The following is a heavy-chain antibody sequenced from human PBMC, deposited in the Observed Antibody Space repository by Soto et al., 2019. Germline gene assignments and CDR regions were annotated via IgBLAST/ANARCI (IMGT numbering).Heavy chain of an antibody. D-gene: IGHD5-12*01. CDR3: ARAKWDSGYDGLDY. J-gene: IGHJ4*02. V-gene: IGHV3-48*01. CDR2: ISSSSSTI. Sequence: GGSLRLSCAASGFTFSSYSMNWVRQAPGKGLEWISYISSSSSTIYYADSVKGRFTISRDNAKNSLSLQMNSLRAEDTAVYYCARAKWDSGYDGLDYWGQGTLVTVSS. CDR1: GFTFSSYS.